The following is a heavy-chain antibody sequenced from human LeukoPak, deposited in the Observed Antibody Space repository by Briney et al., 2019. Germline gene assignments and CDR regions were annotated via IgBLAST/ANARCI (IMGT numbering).Heavy chain of an antibody. J-gene: IGHJ3*02. CDR1: GYTFTSYG. D-gene: IGHD3-22*01. CDR2: ISAYNGNT. CDR3: ARARYYYDSSGLNGAFDI. Sequence: ASVKVSCKASGYTFTSYGISWVRQAPGQGLEWMGWISAYNGNTNYAQKLQGRVTMTTDTSTRTAYMELRSLRCDSTAVYYCARARYYYDSSGLNGAFDIWGQGTMVTVSS. V-gene: IGHV1-18*01.